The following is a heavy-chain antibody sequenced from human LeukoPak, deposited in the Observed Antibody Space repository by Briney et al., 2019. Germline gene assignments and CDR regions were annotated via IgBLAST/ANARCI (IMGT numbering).Heavy chain of an antibody. D-gene: IGHD3-22*01. J-gene: IGHJ6*03. CDR1: GFTFSSYG. V-gene: IGHV3-30*02. CDR3: AKGPYYYDSSGYYDYYYYYMDV. Sequence: GGSLRLSCAASGFTFSSYGMHWVRQAPGKGLEWVAFIRYDGSNKYYADSVKGRFTISRDNSKNTLYLQMNSLRAEDTAVYYCAKGPYYYDSSGYYDYYYYYMDVWGKGTTVTISS. CDR2: IRYDGSNK.